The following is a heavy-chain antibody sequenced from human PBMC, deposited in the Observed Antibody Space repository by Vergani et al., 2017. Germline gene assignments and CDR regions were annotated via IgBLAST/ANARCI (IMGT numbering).Heavy chain of an antibody. CDR2: IYPGDSDT. Sequence: EVQLVQSGAEVKKPGESLKISCKGSGYSFTSYWIGWVRQMPGKGLEGMGIIYPGDSDTRSSPSFQGQVTISAAKSISTAYLQWSSLKASDTAMYYCARSSGWATPYFDDWGQGTLVTVSS. CDR3: ARSSGWATPYFDD. V-gene: IGHV5-51*01. D-gene: IGHD6-19*01. J-gene: IGHJ4*02. CDR1: GYSFTSYW.